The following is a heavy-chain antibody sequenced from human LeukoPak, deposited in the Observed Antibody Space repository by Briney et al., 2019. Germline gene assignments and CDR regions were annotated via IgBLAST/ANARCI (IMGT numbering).Heavy chain of an antibody. CDR3: AKSGFGGYYYMDV. CDR2: IRYDGNDK. CDR1: GFPFSSYG. Sequence: HPGGSLRLSCAASGFPFSSYGMHWVRQAPGKGLEWVAFIRYDGNDKDYSDSVKGRFTISRDRSQSTVYLQMNSLRTEDTAVYYCAKSGFGGYYYMDVWGKGTTVTVSS. D-gene: IGHD3-3*01. V-gene: IGHV3-30*02. J-gene: IGHJ6*03.